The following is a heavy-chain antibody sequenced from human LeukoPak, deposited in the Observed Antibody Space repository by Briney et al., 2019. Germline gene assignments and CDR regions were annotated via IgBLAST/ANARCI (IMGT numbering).Heavy chain of an antibody. D-gene: IGHD3-3*01. CDR3: ARVRYNDFWSGYHNYFDY. J-gene: IGHJ4*02. CDR1: GFSFSTYG. CDR2: ITXXGYYK. V-gene: IGHV3-30*03. Sequence: GRSLRLFCAASGFSFSTYGMHWVRHAPGKALEWVAVITXXGYYKYYANSVKGRFTISGDNSKNTLYLQMNSLRVEDTAVYYCARVRYNDFWSGYHNYFDYWGQGTLVTVSS.